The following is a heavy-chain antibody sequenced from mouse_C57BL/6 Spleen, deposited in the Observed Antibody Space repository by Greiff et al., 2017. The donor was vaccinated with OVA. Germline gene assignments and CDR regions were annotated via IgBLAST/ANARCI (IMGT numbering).Heavy chain of an antibody. CDR1: GYTFTSYW. CDR2: IDPNSGGT. J-gene: IGHJ4*01. CDR3: ARSDSNRYYYAMDY. D-gene: IGHD2-5*01. Sequence: QVQLKQPGAELVKPGASVKLSCKASGYTFTSYWMHWVKQRPGRGLEWIGRIDPNSGGTKYNEKFKSKATLTVDKPSSTAYMQLSSLTSEDSAVYYCARSDSNRYYYAMDYWGQGTSVTVSS. V-gene: IGHV1-72*01.